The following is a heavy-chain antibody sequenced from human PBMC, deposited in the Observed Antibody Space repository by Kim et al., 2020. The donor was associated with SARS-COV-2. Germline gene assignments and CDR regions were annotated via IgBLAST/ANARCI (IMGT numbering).Heavy chain of an antibody. D-gene: IGHD3-22*01. Sequence: GGSLRLSCAASGFTFSSYAMHWVRQAPGKGLEWVAVISYDGSNKYYADSVKGRFTISRDNSKNTLYLQMNSLRAEDTAVYYCVREGGSSGYFLGRPLAHLPLLTFDYWGQGTLVTVSS. CDR2: ISYDGSNK. J-gene: IGHJ4*02. CDR1: GFTFSSYA. CDR3: VREGGSSGYFLGRPLAHLPLLTFDY. V-gene: IGHV3-30*04.